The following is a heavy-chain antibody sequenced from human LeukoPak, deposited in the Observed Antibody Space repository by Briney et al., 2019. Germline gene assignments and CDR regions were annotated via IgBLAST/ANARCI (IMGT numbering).Heavy chain of an antibody. CDR2: IYYSGST. V-gene: IGHV4-39*07. J-gene: IGHJ4*02. CDR3: ARETYYYDSSGYYPGYFDY. D-gene: IGHD3-22*01. Sequence: SETLSLTCTVSGGSISSSSYYWGWIRQPPGKGLEWIGSIYYSGSTYYNPSLKSRVTISVDTSKNQFSLKLSSVTAADTAVYYCARETYYYDSSGYYPGYFDYWGQGTLVTVSS. CDR1: GGSISSSSYY.